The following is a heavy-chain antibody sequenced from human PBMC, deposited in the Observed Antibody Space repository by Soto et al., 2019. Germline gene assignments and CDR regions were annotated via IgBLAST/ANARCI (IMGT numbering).Heavy chain of an antibody. V-gene: IGHV4-30-4*01. J-gene: IGHJ5*02. D-gene: IGHD3-10*01. Sequence: TLSLTCTVSGGSISSGDYYWSWIRQPPGKGLEWIGYIYYSGSTYYNPSLKSRVTISVDTSKNQFSLKLSSVTAADTAVYYCARVNYYGSSVGPWGQGTLVTVSS. CDR1: GGSISSGDYY. CDR3: ARVNYYGSSVGP. CDR2: IYYSGST.